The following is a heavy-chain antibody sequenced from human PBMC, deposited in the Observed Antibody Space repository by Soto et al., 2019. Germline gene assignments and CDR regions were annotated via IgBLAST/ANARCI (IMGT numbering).Heavy chain of an antibody. J-gene: IGHJ4*02. Sequence: QVQLVQSGAEVKKPGASVTVSCNASGYTFTSYGISWVRPAPGQGLEWMGWISAYNGNTNYAQKLQGIVTMTTDPSTSTDYMELRSVRAEDTAVYYCARESSSRCHDYWGQGTLVTVSS. CDR1: GYTFTSYG. D-gene: IGHD6-13*01. CDR2: ISAYNGNT. CDR3: ARESSSRCHDY. V-gene: IGHV1-18*01.